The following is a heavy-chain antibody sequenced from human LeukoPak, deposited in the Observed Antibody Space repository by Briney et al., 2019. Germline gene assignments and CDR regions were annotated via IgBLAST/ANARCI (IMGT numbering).Heavy chain of an antibody. D-gene: IGHD1-26*01. V-gene: IGHV3-74*01. CDR3: ARGYSGTYRVDY. CDR2: INGDGSST. Sequence: GGSLRLSCAASGFSFSGYWMHWVRQAPRKGLVWVSRINGDGSSTTYADSVKGRFTISRDNAKNTLYLQMTTLRVEDTAVYYCARGYSGTYRVDYWGQGAQVTVSS. J-gene: IGHJ4*02. CDR1: GFSFSGYW.